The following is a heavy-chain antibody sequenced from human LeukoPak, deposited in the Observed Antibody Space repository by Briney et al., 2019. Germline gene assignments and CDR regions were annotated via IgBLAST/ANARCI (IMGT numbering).Heavy chain of an antibody. Sequence: ASVKVSCKASGGTFSSYAISWVRQAPGQGLEWMGGIIPIFGTANYAQKFQGRVTITADESTSTAYMELSSLRSEDTAVYYCARDHPPYSNSWYPCFGYWGQGTLVTVSS. CDR1: GGTFSSYA. V-gene: IGHV1-69*13. CDR2: IIPIFGTA. J-gene: IGHJ4*02. D-gene: IGHD6-13*01. CDR3: ARDHPPYSNSWYPCFGY.